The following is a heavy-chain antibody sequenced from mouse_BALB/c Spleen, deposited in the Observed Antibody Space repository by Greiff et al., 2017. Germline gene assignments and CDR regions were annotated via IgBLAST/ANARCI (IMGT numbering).Heavy chain of an antibody. J-gene: IGHJ3*01. CDR3: ARGGHLVPWFAY. D-gene: IGHD1-1*02. Sequence: EVKLVESGPGLVKPSQSLSLTCTVTGYSITSDYAWNWIRQFPGNKLEWMGYIHYSGSTNYNPSLKSRISITRDTSKNQFFLQLNSVTTEDTATYYCARGGHLVPWFAYWGQGTLVTVSA. V-gene: IGHV3-2*02. CDR2: IHYSGST. CDR1: GYSITSDYA.